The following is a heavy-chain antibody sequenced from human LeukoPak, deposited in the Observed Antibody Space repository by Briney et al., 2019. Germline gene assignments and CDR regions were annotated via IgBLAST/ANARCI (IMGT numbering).Heavy chain of an antibody. J-gene: IGHJ4*02. CDR1: GLTFSIHW. CDR3: AGVIVVVPAASDY. D-gene: IGHD2-2*01. V-gene: IGHV3-23*01. CDR2: ISGSDGST. Sequence: GGSLRLSCAASGLTFSIHWMNWVRQAPGKGLEWVSGISGSDGSTNYADSVKGRFTISRENSKNTLYLQMNSLRAEDTAVYYCAGVIVVVPAASDYWGQGTLVTVSS.